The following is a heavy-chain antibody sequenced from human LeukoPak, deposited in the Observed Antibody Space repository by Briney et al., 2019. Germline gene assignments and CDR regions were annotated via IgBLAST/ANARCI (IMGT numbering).Heavy chain of an antibody. V-gene: IGHV3-9*01. D-gene: IGHD3-10*01. Sequence: PGGSLRLSCAASGFTFDDYAMHWVRLAPGKGLEWVSGNSWNSGSIGYADSVKGRFTISRDNAKNSLYLQMNSLRAEDTALYYCAKDRDGSGSYHNDAFDIWGQGTMVTVSS. CDR1: GFTFDDYA. CDR2: NSWNSGSI. CDR3: AKDRDGSGSYHNDAFDI. J-gene: IGHJ3*02.